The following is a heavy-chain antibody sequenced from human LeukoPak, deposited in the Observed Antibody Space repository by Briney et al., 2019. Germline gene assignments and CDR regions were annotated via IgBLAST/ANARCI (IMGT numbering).Heavy chain of an antibody. CDR3: ARKSAARRTSEFDY. CDR2: INPNSGGT. D-gene: IGHD6-6*01. Sequence: ASVKVSCKASGYSFTGYYMHWVRQAPGQGLEWMGWINPNSGGTNYAQKFQGRVTMTRDTSISTAYMELGSLGSDDTAVFYCARKSAARRTSEFDYWGQGTPVTVSS. V-gene: IGHV1-2*02. CDR1: GYSFTGYY. J-gene: IGHJ4*02.